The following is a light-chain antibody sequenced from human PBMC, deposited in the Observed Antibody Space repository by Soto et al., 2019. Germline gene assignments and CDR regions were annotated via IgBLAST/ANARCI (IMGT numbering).Light chain of an antibody. CDR1: QSINNW. Sequence: DIQMTQSPSTLSASVGDRVTITCRASQSINNWLAWYQQKPGKAPKLLIYKASSLESGVPSRFSGSGSGTEYTLTISSLQPDDFATYYCQQYNSYSYTFAQGTKLEIK. CDR3: QQYNSYSYT. J-gene: IGKJ2*01. V-gene: IGKV1-5*03. CDR2: KAS.